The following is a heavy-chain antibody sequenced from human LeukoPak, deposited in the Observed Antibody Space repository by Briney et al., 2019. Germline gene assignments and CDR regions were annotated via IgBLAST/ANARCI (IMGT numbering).Heavy chain of an antibody. Sequence: ASVKVSCKASGYTFTSYDINWVRQATGQGLEWMGWMNPNSGNTGYAQKFQGRVIMTRNTSISTAYMELSSLRSEDTAVYYCARTCRIRGYCSGGSCYSGLYYFDYWGQGTLVTVSS. J-gene: IGHJ4*02. CDR3: ARTCRIRGYCSGGSCYSGLYYFDY. D-gene: IGHD2-15*01. CDR2: MNPNSGNT. V-gene: IGHV1-8*01. CDR1: GYTFTSYD.